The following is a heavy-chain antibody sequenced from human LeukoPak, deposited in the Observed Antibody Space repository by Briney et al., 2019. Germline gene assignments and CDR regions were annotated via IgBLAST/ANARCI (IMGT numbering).Heavy chain of an antibody. Sequence: PSETLSLTSTVSGGSISSGVYYWSWIRQHPGKGLEWIGYIYYSGSTYYNPSLKSRVTISVDTSKNQFSLKLSSVTAADTAVYYCARESWNYYFDYWGQGTLVTVSS. CDR1: GGSISSGVYY. V-gene: IGHV4-31*03. CDR3: ARESWNYYFDY. J-gene: IGHJ4*02. CDR2: IYYSGST. D-gene: IGHD1-7*01.